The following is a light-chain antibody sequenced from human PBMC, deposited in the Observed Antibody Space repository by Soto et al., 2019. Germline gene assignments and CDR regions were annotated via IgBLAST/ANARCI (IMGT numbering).Light chain of an antibody. CDR3: QQYGSSGT. J-gene: IGKJ1*01. V-gene: IGKV3-20*01. CDR1: QSVSNNY. Sequence: EVVMTQSPPTLSVSPGERATLSCRASQSVSNNYLAWHQQKPGQAPRLLIYGASNRATGIPDRFSGSGSGTDFTLTISRLEPEDFAVYYCQQYGSSGTFGQGTKVDIK. CDR2: GAS.